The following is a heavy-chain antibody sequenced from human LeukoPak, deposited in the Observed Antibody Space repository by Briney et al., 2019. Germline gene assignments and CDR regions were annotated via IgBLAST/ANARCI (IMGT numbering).Heavy chain of an antibody. CDR1: GFTFSSYW. CDR2: INSDGSST. V-gene: IGHV3-74*01. CDR3: ARADYYGSGSYYPD. J-gene: IGHJ4*02. Sequence: GGSLRLSCVASGFTFSSYWMHWVRQVPGKGLVWVSRINSDGSSTSYADSVKGRFTISRDNAKNMLYLQMNSLRAEDTAVYYCARADYYGSGSYYPDWGQGTLVTVSS. D-gene: IGHD3-10*01.